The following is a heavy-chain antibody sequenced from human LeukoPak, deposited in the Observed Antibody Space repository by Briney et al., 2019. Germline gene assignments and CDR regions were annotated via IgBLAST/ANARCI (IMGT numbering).Heavy chain of an antibody. CDR1: GFTFSSYS. D-gene: IGHD4-17*01. J-gene: IGHJ4*02. Sequence: PGGSLRLSCAASGFTFSSYSMNWVRQAPGKGLEWVSYISSSSSTIYYADSVKGRFTISRDNAKNSLYLQMNSLRAEDTAVYYCARDDSATVDYRGQGTLVTVSS. CDR2: ISSSSSTI. V-gene: IGHV3-48*01. CDR3: ARDDSATVDY.